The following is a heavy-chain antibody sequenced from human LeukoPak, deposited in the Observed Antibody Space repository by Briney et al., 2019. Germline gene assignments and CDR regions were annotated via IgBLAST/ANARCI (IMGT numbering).Heavy chain of an antibody. Sequence: GGSLRLSCAASGLTFNSYWMHWVRKVAGKGLVWVARINGDASNTTYADSVKGRFTISRDNAKNTLYLQMNSLRVDDTAVYYCARAMPHDNWFDPWGQGSLVTVSS. CDR2: INGDASNT. V-gene: IGHV3-74*03. CDR1: GLTFNSYW. D-gene: IGHD2-2*01. CDR3: ARAMPHDNWFDP. J-gene: IGHJ5*02.